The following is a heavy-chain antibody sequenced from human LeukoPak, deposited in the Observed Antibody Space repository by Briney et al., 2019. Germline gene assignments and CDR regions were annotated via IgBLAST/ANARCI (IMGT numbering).Heavy chain of an antibody. V-gene: IGHV4-59*01. CDR2: IYYSGST. J-gene: IGHJ4*02. CDR1: GGSISSYY. CDR3: AREGGNSYGYGY. Sequence: PSETLSLTCTVSGGSISSYYWSWIRQPPGKGLEWIGYIYYSGSTNYNPSLKSRVTISVDTSKNQFSLKLSSVTAADTAVYYCAREGGNSYGYGYWGQGTLVTVSS. D-gene: IGHD5-18*01.